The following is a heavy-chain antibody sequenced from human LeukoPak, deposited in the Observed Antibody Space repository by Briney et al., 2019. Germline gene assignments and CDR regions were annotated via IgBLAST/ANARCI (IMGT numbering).Heavy chain of an antibody. D-gene: IGHD3-22*01. CDR1: GFTLSSYA. CDR2: ISVSGNT. V-gene: IGHV3-23*01. CDR3: ARAAAYYYDSSGYY. Sequence: PGGSLRLSCAASGFTLSSYAMSWVRQGPGKVLEWVSAISVSGNTYHADSVKGRFTISRDNSKNTLYLQMNSLRAEDTAVYYCARAAAYYYDSSGYYWGQGTLVTVSS. J-gene: IGHJ4*02.